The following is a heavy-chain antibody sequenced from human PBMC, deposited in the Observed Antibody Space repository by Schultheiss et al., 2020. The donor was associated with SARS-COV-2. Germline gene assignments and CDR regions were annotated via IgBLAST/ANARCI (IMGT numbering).Heavy chain of an antibody. D-gene: IGHD4-23*01. Sequence: GGSLRLSCAASGFTFSTYGMHWVRQAPGKGLEWVAVISYDGSNKYYADSVKGRFTISRDNSKNTLYLQMNSLRAEDTAVYYCAKEGYGGNSPFDYWGQGTTVTVSS. CDR3: AKEGYGGNSPFDY. V-gene: IGHV3-30*18. CDR1: GFTFSTYG. CDR2: ISYDGSNK. J-gene: IGHJ4*03.